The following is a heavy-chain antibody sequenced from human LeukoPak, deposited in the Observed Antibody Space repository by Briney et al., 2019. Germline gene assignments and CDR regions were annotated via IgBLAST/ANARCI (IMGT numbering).Heavy chain of an antibody. CDR3: ARDSSSSSGIYYYYGMDV. V-gene: IGHV4-39*07. CDR2: MFYGGST. CDR1: GVSIGTSTHY. Sequence: ASETLSLTCTVSGVSIGTSTHYWAWIRQPPGKGLEWIASMFYGGSTYYNASLRSRVSLSVDTSRNQFSLKLSSVTAADTAVYYCARDSSSSSGIYYYYGMDVWGQGTTVTVSS. J-gene: IGHJ6*02. D-gene: IGHD6-6*01.